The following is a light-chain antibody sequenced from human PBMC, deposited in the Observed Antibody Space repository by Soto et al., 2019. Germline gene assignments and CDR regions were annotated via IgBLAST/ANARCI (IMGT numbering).Light chain of an antibody. V-gene: IGKV3-20*01. J-gene: IGKJ3*01. CDR1: QSLSTNS. CDR3: QKYDDSPLP. CDR2: AAT. Sequence: EIVWTQSPGTLSLSPGERATLSCRASQSLSTNSLAWYQPQPGQTPRLLISAATTRDTDIPDRFKGSGSGTDIALTIGRMALEYCDLYYCQKYDDSPLPFGPGTKVDIX.